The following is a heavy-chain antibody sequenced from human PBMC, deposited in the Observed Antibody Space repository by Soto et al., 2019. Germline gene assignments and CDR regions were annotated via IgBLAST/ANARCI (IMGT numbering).Heavy chain of an antibody. CDR1: GFTYSTYT. D-gene: IGHD3-22*01. CDR2: ISYDGNNK. CDR3: ARDQLYYNDISGRPLNAFDV. Sequence: GGSLRLSCAASGFTYSTYTMHWVRQAPGKGLEWVAVISYDGNNKFYADSVKGRFTISRDNSKNTLYLQMNSLRAEDTAVYYCARDQLYYNDISGRPLNAFDVWGQGTMVTVSS. J-gene: IGHJ3*01. V-gene: IGHV3-30-3*01.